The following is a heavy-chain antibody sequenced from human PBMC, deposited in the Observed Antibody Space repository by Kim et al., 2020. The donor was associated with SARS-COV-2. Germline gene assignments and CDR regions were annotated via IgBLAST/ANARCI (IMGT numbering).Heavy chain of an antibody. J-gene: IGHJ5*02. Sequence: SETLSLTCTVSGGSISSSSYYWGWIRQPPGKGLEWIGCIYYSGSTYYNPSLKSRVTISVDTSKNQFSLMLSSVTAADTAVYYCASHRFPMATVTTSWFVPWGQVTLIIVSS. CDR3: ASHRFPMATVTTSWFVP. V-gene: IGHV4-39*01. D-gene: IGHD4-4*01. CDR1: GGSISSSSYY. CDR2: IYYSGST.